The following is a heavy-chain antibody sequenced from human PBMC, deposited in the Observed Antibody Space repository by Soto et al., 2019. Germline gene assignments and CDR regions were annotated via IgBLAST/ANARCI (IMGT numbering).Heavy chain of an antibody. Sequence: GGSLRLSCAASGFTFSSYGMHWVRQAPGKGLEWVAVISYDGSNKYYADSVKGRFTISRDNSKNTLYLQMNSLRAEDTAVYYCAKGWGYDILTGIDYWGQGTLVTVSS. V-gene: IGHV3-30*18. D-gene: IGHD3-9*01. CDR1: GFTFSSYG. CDR3: AKGWGYDILTGIDY. J-gene: IGHJ4*02. CDR2: ISYDGSNK.